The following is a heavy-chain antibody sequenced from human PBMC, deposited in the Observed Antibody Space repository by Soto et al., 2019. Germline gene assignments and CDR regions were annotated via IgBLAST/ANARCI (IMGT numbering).Heavy chain of an antibody. V-gene: IGHV3-21*01. D-gene: IGHD6-19*01. CDR1: GFTFSSYS. CDR2: ISSSSSYI. CDR3: ARAGVAVAGTAEPDY. Sequence: GGSLRLSCAASGFTFSSYSMNWVRQAPGKGLEWVSSISSSSSYIYYADSVKGRFTISRDNAKNSLYLQMNSLRAEDTAVYYCARAGVAVAGTAEPDYWGQGTLVTVSS. J-gene: IGHJ4*02.